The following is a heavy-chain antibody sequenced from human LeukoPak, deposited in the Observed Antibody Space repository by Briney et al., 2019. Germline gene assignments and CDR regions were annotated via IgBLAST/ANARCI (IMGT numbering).Heavy chain of an antibody. D-gene: IGHD1-26*01. V-gene: IGHV4-39*07. CDR2: IYYSGST. CDR1: GGSISSSSYY. CDR3: ARVGGSSGYFDY. Sequence: SETLSLTCTVSGGSISSSSYYWGWIRQPPGKGLEWIGSIYYSGSTYYNPSLKSRVTISVDTSKNQFSLKLSSVAAADTAVYYCARVGGSSGYFDYWGQGTLVTVSS. J-gene: IGHJ4*02.